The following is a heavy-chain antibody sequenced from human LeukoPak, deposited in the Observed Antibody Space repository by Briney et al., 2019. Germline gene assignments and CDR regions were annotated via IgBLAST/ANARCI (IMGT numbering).Heavy chain of an antibody. V-gene: IGHV4-59*08. CDR3: ARGDSSGYRDAFDI. Sequence: NSSETLSLTCTVSGGSISSHYWSWIRQPPGKGLEWIGYIYYSGSTNYNPSLKSRVTISVDTSKNQFSLKLSSVTVADTAVYYCARGDSSGYRDAFDIWGQGTMVTVSS. D-gene: IGHD3-22*01. CDR1: GGSISSHY. J-gene: IGHJ3*02. CDR2: IYYSGST.